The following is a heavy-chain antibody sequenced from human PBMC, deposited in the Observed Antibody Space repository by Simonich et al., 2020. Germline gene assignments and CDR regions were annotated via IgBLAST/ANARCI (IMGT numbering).Heavy chain of an antibody. D-gene: IGHD6-13*01. V-gene: IGHV3-9*03. CDR2: ISWNSGSI. J-gene: IGHJ1*01. CDR3: AKDIAAAGAEYFQH. Sequence: EVQLVESGGGLVQPGRSLRLSCAASGFTFDDYAMHWVRQAAGKGLEGVSGISWNSGSIGYADSVKGRFTISRDNAKNSLYLQMNSLRAEDMALYYRAKDIAAAGAEYFQHWGQGTLVTVSS. CDR1: GFTFDDYA.